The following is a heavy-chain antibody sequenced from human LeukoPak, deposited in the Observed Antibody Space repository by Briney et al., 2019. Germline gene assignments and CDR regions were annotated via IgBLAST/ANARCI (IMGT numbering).Heavy chain of an antibody. D-gene: IGHD1-26*01. CDR3: ARHWPQGYSGSYDLDY. CDR1: GGSFSGYY. V-gene: IGHV4-34*01. Sequence: PSETLSLTCAVYGGSFSGYYWSWIRQPPGKGLEWIGSMYHNGSTYYNSPLKSRVTISGDTSKNQFSLKLSSVTAADTAVYYCARHWPQGYSGSYDLDYWGQGILVTVSS. CDR2: MYHNGST. J-gene: IGHJ4*02.